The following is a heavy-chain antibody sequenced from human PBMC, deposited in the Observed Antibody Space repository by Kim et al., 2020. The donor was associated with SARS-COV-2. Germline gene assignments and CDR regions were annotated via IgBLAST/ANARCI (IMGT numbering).Heavy chain of an antibody. CDR1: GGSFSGYY. J-gene: IGHJ5*02. V-gene: IGHV4-34*01. CDR2: INHSGST. CDR3: ARGNLNYGSGSYYNPPKRWFDP. Sequence: SETLSLTCAVYGGSFSGYYWSWIRQPPGKGLEWIGEINHSGSTNYNPSLKSRVTISVDTSKNQFSLKLSSVTAADTAVYYCARGNLNYGSGSYYNPPKRWFDPWGQGTLVTVSS. D-gene: IGHD3-10*01.